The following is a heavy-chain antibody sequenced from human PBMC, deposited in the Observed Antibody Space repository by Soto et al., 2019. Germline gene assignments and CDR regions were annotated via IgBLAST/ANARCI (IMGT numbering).Heavy chain of an antibody. CDR3: ARDLDPLRYGMDV. CDR2: IYYSGST. Sequence: SETLSLTCTVSGGSISSGDYYWSWIPQPPGKGLEWIGYIYYSGSTYYNPSLKSRVTISVDTSKNQFSLKLSSVTAADTAVYYCARDLDPLRYGMDVWGQGTTVTVSS. J-gene: IGHJ6*02. CDR1: GGSISSGDYY. D-gene: IGHD3-9*01. V-gene: IGHV4-30-4*01.